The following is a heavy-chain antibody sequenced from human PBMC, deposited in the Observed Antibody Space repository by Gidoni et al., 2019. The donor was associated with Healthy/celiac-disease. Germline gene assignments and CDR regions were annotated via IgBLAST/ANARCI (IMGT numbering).Heavy chain of an antibody. D-gene: IGHD5-12*01. V-gene: IGHV4-39*01. Sequence: QLQLQESGPGLVKPSEPLSLTCTVSGGSISSSSYYWGWIRQPPGKGLEWSGSIYYSGCTYYNPSLKSLVTISVDTAKNQFSLKLSTVTAADTAVYYGARHQYSCYESAYYYYNGMDVWGQGTTVTVSS. CDR3: ARHQYSCYESAYYYYNGMDV. CDR1: GGSISSSSYY. J-gene: IGHJ6*02. CDR2: IYYSGCT.